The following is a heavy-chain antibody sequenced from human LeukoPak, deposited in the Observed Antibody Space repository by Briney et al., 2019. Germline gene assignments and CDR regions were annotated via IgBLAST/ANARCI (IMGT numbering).Heavy chain of an antibody. CDR3: AKGGLMVRGVISTYYYYMDV. Sequence: GGSLRLSCAASGFTFSSYGMSWVRQAPGKGLEWVSAISGSGGSTYYADSVKGRFTISRDNSKNTLYLQMNSLRAEDTAVYYCAKGGLMVRGVISTYYYYMDVWGKGTTVTISS. CDR2: ISGSGGST. J-gene: IGHJ6*03. CDR1: GFTFSSYG. V-gene: IGHV3-23*01. D-gene: IGHD3-10*01.